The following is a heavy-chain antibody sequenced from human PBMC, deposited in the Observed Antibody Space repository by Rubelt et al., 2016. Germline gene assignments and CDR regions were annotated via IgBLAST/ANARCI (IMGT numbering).Heavy chain of an antibody. D-gene: IGHD6-13*01. V-gene: IGHV4-34*11. CDR1: GGSFSGYY. Sequence: QVQLQQWGAGLLKPSETLSLTCAVYGGSFSGYYWSWIRQPPGKGLEWIGYIYYSGSTNYNPSLKGRVTISVDTSKNQFSLKLSSVTAADTAVYYCARDPRISSSYHFDYWGQGTLVTVSS. CDR2: IYYSGST. J-gene: IGHJ4*02. CDR3: ARDPRISSSYHFDY.